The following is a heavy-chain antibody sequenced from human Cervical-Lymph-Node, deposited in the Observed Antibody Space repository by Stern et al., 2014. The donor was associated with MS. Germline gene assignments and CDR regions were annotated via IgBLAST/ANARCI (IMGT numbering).Heavy chain of an antibody. CDR3: ERAAYSTSSYNY. Sequence: VQLVESGAEVKKPGSSVKVSCKASGGTFNTNVISWVRQAPGQGLEWMGGIIPIFGTALYAQKFQGRVTITANESTRAVYMELSSLRSEDTAVYYCERAAYSTSSYNYWGQGTLVIVSS. CDR1: GGTFNTNV. V-gene: IGHV1-69*01. D-gene: IGHD6-6*01. J-gene: IGHJ4*02. CDR2: IIPIFGTA.